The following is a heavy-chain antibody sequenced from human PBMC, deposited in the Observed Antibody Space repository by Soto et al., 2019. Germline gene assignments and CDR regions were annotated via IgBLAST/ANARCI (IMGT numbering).Heavy chain of an antibody. Sequence: ASVKVSCKASGYTFTSYGISWVRQAPGQRLEWMGWINAGNGNTKYSQKFQGRVTITRDTSASTAYMELSSLRSEDTAVYYCARDRVIAVAGPMVFDYWGQGTLVTVSS. CDR2: INAGNGNT. J-gene: IGHJ4*02. CDR1: GYTFTSYG. V-gene: IGHV1-3*01. D-gene: IGHD6-19*01. CDR3: ARDRVIAVAGPMVFDY.